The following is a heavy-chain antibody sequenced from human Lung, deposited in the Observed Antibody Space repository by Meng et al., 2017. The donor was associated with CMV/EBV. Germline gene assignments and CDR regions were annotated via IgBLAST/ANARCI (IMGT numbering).Heavy chain of an antibody. CDR1: GYSISSGYY. Sequence: GSLRLXCTVSGYSISSGYYWGWIQQPPGKGLEWIGSIYHSGSTYYNPSLKSRVTISVDTSKNQFSLKLSSVTAADTAVYYCARARVVPAYYYGMDVWGQGTTVTVSS. D-gene: IGHD2-2*01. CDR2: IYHSGST. V-gene: IGHV4-38-2*02. CDR3: ARARVVPAYYYGMDV. J-gene: IGHJ6*02.